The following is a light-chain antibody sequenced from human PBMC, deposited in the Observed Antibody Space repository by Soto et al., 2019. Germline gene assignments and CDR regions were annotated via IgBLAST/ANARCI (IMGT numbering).Light chain of an antibody. CDR1: QSVSSY. CDR3: QQYSSSPIT. CDR2: GAS. J-gene: IGKJ5*01. Sequence: EIVLTQSTATLSLSPGERATLSCRASQSVSSYLAWYQQHPGQAPRLLIYGASSRAAGIPDRFSGSGSGTDFSLTISRLDPEDFAVYYCQQYSSSPITFGQGTRLEIK. V-gene: IGKV3-20*01.